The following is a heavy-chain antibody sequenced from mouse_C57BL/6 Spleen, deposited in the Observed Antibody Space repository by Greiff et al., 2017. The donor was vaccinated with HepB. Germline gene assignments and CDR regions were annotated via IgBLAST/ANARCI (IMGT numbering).Heavy chain of an antibody. CDR2: ISDGGSYT. CDR1: GFTFSSYA. CDR3: ARDFDY. J-gene: IGHJ2*01. V-gene: IGHV5-4*01. Sequence: EVMLVESGGGLVKPGGSLKLSCAASGFTFSSYAMSWVRQTPEKRLEWVATISDGGSYTYYPDNVKGRFTISRDNAKNNLYLQMSHLKSEDTAMYYCARDFDYWGQSTTLTVSS.